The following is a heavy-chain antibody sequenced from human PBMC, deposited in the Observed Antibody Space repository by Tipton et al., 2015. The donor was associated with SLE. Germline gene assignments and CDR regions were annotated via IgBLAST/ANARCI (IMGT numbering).Heavy chain of an antibody. Sequence: QLVQSGAEVKKPGASVKVSCKASGYTFTSYDINWVRQATGQGLEWMGWMNPNSGNTGYAQKFQGRVTMTTDTSTSTAYMELRSLRSDDTAVYYCARRGSGTVEGAFDIWGQGTMVTVSS. CDR3: ARRGSGTVEGAFDI. CDR1: GYTFTSYD. J-gene: IGHJ3*02. V-gene: IGHV1-8*01. CDR2: MNPNSGNT. D-gene: IGHD3-16*01.